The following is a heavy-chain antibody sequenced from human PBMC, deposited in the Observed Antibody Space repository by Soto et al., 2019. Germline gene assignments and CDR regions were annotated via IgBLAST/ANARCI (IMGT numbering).Heavy chain of an antibody. J-gene: IGHJ4*02. CDR1: GGPISGLH. CDR2: IYYTGST. CDR3: ARRSGGNSYYLDS. D-gene: IGHD2-21*02. Sequence: SETLSLTCTVSGGPISGLHWSWIRQPPGKGLEWIGYIYYTGSTNYNPSLKSRVTISVDTSKNQFSLNLRSVSAADTAVYYCARRSGGNSYYLDSWGQGTLVTVSS. V-gene: IGHV4-59*11.